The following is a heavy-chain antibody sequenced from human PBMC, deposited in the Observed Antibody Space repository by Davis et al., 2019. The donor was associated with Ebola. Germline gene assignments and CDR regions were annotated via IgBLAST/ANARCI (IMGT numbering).Heavy chain of an antibody. J-gene: IGHJ6*02. Sequence: SQTLSLTCAISGDSVSSNSAAWNWLRQSPSRGLEWLGRTYYRSKWYNDYAVSVKSRKTINPDTSKNQFSLQLNSVTPEDTAVYYCAGDKHYYGMDVWGQGTTVTVSS. V-gene: IGHV6-1*01. CDR3: AGDKHYYGMDV. CDR1: GDSVSSNSAA. CDR2: TYYRSKWYN.